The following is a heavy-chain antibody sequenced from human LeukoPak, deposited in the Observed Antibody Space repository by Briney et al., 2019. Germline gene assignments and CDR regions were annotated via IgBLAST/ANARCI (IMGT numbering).Heavy chain of an antibody. CDR2: ISGSGGST. V-gene: IGHV3-23*01. CDR1: GFTFSSYA. J-gene: IGHJ6*03. D-gene: IGHD3-10*01. Sequence: GGSLRLSCAASGFTFSSYAMSWVRQAPGKGLEWVSAISGSGGSTYHADSVKGRFTISRDNSKNTLYLQMNSLRAEDTAVYYCAKAQYYYGSGSYYSYYYYYYYMDVWGKGTTVTVSS. CDR3: AKAQYYYGSGSYYSYYYYYYYMDV.